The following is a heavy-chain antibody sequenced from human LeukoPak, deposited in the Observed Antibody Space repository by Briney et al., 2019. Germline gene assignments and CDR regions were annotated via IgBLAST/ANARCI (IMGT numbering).Heavy chain of an antibody. D-gene: IGHD1-7*01. CDR2: IYYSGST. CDR1: GGSISSGGYY. J-gene: IGHJ6*02. CDR3: ARVPLLKELYYNGMDV. V-gene: IGHV4-30-4*01. Sequence: PSQTLSLTCTVSGGSISSGGYYWSWIRQPPGKGLEWIGYIYYSGSTYYNPSLKSRVTISVDTSKNQFSLKLSSVTAADTAVYYCARVPLLKELYYNGMDVWGQGTTVTVSS.